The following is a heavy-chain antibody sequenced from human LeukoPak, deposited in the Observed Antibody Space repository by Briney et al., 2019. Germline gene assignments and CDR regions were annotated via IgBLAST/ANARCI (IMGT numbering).Heavy chain of an antibody. CDR3: ARARSRYNWFDP. J-gene: IGHJ5*02. Sequence: SETLSLTCAVYGGSFSGYYWSWIRQPPGKGLEWIGEINHSGSTNYNPSLKSRVTISVGTSKNQFSLKLSSVTAADTAVYYCARARSRYNWFDPWGQGTLVTVSS. V-gene: IGHV4-34*01. CDR2: INHSGST. D-gene: IGHD2-15*01. CDR1: GGSFSGYY.